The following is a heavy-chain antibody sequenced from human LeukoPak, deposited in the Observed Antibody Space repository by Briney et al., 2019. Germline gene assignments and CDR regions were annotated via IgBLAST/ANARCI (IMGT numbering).Heavy chain of an antibody. V-gene: IGHV4-34*01. D-gene: IGHD3-22*01. J-gene: IGHJ4*02. Sequence: PSETLSLTCAVYGGSFSGYYWSWIRQPPGKGLEWIGEINHSGSTNYNPSLKSRVTISVDTSKNQFSLKLSSVTAADTAVYYCARGMYYYDSSGYYYGPFDYWGQGTLVTVSS. CDR1: GGSFSGYY. CDR2: INHSGST. CDR3: ARGMYYYDSSGYYYGPFDY.